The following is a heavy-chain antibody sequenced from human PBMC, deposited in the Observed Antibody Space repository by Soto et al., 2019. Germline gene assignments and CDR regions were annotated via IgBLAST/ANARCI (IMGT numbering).Heavy chain of an antibody. V-gene: IGHV3-74*01. D-gene: IGHD3-10*01. CDR1: GFTFSGSW. CDR3: ARGILGSGTANDY. CDR2: INGDGSGT. J-gene: IGHJ4*02. Sequence: EVQLVESGGGLVQPGGSLRLSCAASGFTFSGSWMHWVRQAPGKGLVWVSRINGDGSGTSYADFVKGRFPDSRDNAKNTLFLQMNGLRAEDTAVYSCARGILGSGTANDYWGQGTLVTVSS.